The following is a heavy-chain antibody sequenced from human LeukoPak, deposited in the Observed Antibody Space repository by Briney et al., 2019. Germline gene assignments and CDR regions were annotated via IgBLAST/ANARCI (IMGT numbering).Heavy chain of an antibody. CDR3: ARLPVIVGAWSPIDY. D-gene: IGHD1-26*01. CDR2: INPNSGET. CDR1: GSTFTGAY. Sequence: GASVKVSCKTSGSTFTGAYMHWVRQAPGQGLEWMGWINPNSGETKFAQKFQGRVTMTRDTSISTAYMELTSLRSDDTAVYYCARLPVIVGAWSPIDYWGQGTRVTVSS. J-gene: IGHJ4*02. V-gene: IGHV1-2*02.